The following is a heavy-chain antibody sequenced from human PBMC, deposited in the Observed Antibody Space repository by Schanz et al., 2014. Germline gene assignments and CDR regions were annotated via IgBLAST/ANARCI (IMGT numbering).Heavy chain of an antibody. CDR1: TSIFNHAW. CDR2: ISSSSSTR. J-gene: IGHJ6*03. D-gene: IGHD3-10*01. CDR3: AKGSRSGSKVMDV. V-gene: IGHV3-48*04. Sequence: EVQLVESGGGLVKPGGSLRLSCAASTSIFNHAWMSWVRQAPGKGLEWVSYISSSSSTRYYADSVKGRFTISRDNAKNSLFLQMNSLRPEDAALYYCAKGSRSGSKVMDVWGKGTTVTVSS.